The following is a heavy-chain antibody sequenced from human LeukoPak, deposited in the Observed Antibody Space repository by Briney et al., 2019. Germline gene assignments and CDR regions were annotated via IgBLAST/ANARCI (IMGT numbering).Heavy chain of an antibody. V-gene: IGHV1-2*02. J-gene: IGHJ6*03. D-gene: IGHD3-10*01. CDR2: INPNSGGT. CDR3: ARGESDEGSGSIVYYYYYMDV. CDR1: GYTFTGYY. Sequence: ASVKVSCKASGYTFTGYYMHWVRQAPGQGLEWMGWINPNSGGTNYAQKFQGRVTMTRDTSISTAYMELSRLRSDDTAVYYCARGESDEGSGSIVYYYYYMDVWGKRTTVTISS.